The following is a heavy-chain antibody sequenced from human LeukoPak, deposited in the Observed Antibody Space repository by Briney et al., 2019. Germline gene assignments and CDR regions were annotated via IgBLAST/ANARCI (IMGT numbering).Heavy chain of an antibody. J-gene: IGHJ4*02. Sequence: GSLRLSCAASGFTFSSYWMSWVRQAPGKGLEWVANIKQDGSDKYYVDSVRGRFTISRDNAENSLFLQMNSLRAEDMAVYYCARGVPTGIDYFDYWGQGTLVTVSS. CDR2: IKQDGSDK. V-gene: IGHV3-7*01. D-gene: IGHD1-1*01. CDR3: ARGVPTGIDYFDY. CDR1: GFTFSSYW.